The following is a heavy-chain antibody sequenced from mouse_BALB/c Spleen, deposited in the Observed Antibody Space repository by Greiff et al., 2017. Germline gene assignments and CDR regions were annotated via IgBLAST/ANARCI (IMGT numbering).Heavy chain of an antibody. CDR3: TREGRSYYFDY. CDR1: GFTFSSYT. V-gene: IGHV5-6-4*01. CDR2: ISSGGSYT. Sequence: DVMLVESGGGLVKPGGSLKLSCAASGFTFSSYTMSWVRQTPEKRLEWVATISSGGSYTYYPDSVKGRFTISRDNAKNTLYLQMSSLKSEDTAMYYCTREGRSYYFDYWGQGTTLTVSS. J-gene: IGHJ2*01.